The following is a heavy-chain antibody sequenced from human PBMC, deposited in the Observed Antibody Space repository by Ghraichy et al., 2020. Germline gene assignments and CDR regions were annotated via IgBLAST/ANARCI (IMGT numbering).Heavy chain of an antibody. Sequence: GGSLRLSCAASGFTFSSYSMNWVRQAPGKGLEWVSSISSSSSYIYYADSVKGRFTISRDNAKNSLYLQMNSLRAEDTAVYYCARDPRGPPGPNDYSNYGPYFDYWGQGTLVTVSS. J-gene: IGHJ4*02. V-gene: IGHV3-21*01. CDR1: GFTFSSYS. CDR2: ISSSSSYI. D-gene: IGHD4-11*01. CDR3: ARDPRGPPGPNDYSNYGPYFDY.